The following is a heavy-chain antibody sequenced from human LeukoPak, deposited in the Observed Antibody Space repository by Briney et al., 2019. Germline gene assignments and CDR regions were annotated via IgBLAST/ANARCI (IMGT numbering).Heavy chain of an antibody. J-gene: IGHJ3*02. CDR1: GFTFSSYA. CDR2: ISYDGSNK. D-gene: IGHD3-10*01. V-gene: IGHV3-30*04. CDR3: AKRAWFGGNAFDI. Sequence: GRSLRLSCAASGFTFSSYAMHWVRQAPGKGLEWVAVISYDGSNKYYADSVKGRFTISRDNSKNTLYLQMNSLRAEDTAVYYCAKRAWFGGNAFDIWGQGTMVTVSS.